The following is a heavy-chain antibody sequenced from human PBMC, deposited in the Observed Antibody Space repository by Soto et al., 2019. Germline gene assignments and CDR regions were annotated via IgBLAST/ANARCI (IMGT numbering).Heavy chain of an antibody. J-gene: IGHJ4*02. D-gene: IGHD3-16*01. CDR3: ARDPWAADY. V-gene: IGHV3-66*01. Sequence: SLRLSCAASGFTVSTKYMSWVRQAPGKGLEWVSVIYSGGSTFYADSVRGRFTISRDNSKNTVNLQMNSLRAEGTAVYYCARDPWAADYWGQGTLVTVSS. CDR2: IYSGGST. CDR1: GFTVSTKY.